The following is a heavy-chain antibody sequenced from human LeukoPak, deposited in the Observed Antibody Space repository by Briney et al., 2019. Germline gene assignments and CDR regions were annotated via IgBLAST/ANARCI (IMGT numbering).Heavy chain of an antibody. CDR1: GGTFSSYA. CDR2: IIPIFGTA. J-gene: IGHJ4*02. V-gene: IGHV1-69*13. CDR3: ARGDVGTFDY. Sequence: ASVKVSCKASGGTFSSYAISWVRQAPGQGLEWMGGIIPIFGTANYAQKSQGRVTITADESTSTAYMELSSLRSEDTAVYYCARGDVGTFDYWGQGTLVTVSS.